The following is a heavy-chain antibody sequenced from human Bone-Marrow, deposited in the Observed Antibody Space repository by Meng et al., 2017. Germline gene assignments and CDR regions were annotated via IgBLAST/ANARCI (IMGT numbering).Heavy chain of an antibody. CDR1: GGSFSGYY. CDR3: ARGRVTTVTTPNWYFDL. D-gene: IGHD4-17*01. V-gene: IGHV4-34*01. CDR2: INHSGST. Sequence: VQLQPWGAGSLIASETLSLTCAVYGGSFSGYYWSWSRQPPGKGLEWIGEINHSGSTNYNPSLKSRVTISVDTSKNQFSLKLSSVTAADTAVYYCARGRVTTVTTPNWYFDLWGRGTLVTVSS. J-gene: IGHJ2*01.